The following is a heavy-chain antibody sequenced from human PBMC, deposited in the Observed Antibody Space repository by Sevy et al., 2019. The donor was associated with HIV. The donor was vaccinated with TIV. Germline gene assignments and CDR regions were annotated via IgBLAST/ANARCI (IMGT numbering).Heavy chain of an antibody. Sequence: GEPLKISCAASGFTFSSYWMHWVRQAPGEGLVWVSRINIYGSITTYADSVKGRFTISRDNAKNTLWLQMNTVRAEDTAVYYCVRGLGDYWGQGTLVTVSS. CDR3: VRGLGDY. CDR2: INIYGSIT. CDR1: GFTFSSYW. V-gene: IGHV3-74*03. J-gene: IGHJ4*02.